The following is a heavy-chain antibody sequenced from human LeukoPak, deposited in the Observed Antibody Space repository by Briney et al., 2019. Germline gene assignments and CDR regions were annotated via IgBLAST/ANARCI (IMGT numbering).Heavy chain of an antibody. D-gene: IGHD1-1*01. V-gene: IGHV3-30*02. CDR2: IMYDGSIK. CDR1: GFTFTNFG. Sequence: GGSLRLTCAASGFTFTNFGMHWVRQAPGKGLDWVAFIMYDGSIKFYADSVLGRFTISRDNSKNTLDLQMNSLRTEDTAVYYCVKESLEGDTWGQGTLVTVSS. CDR3: VKESLEGDT. J-gene: IGHJ5*02.